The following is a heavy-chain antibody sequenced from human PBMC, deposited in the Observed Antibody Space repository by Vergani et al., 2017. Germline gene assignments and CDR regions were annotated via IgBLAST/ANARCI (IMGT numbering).Heavy chain of an antibody. CDR2: IYYSGST. CDR1: GGSISSSSYY. V-gene: IGHV4-39*02. CDR3: ARDRDIVATKYYYYYYGMDV. Sequence: QLQLQESGPGLVKPSETLSLTCTVSGGSISSSSYYWGWIRQPPGKGLEWIGSIYYSGSTYYNPSLKSRVTISVDTAKNQFSLKLSSVTAADTAVYYCARDRDIVATKYYYYYYGMDVWGQGTTVTVSS. J-gene: IGHJ6*02. D-gene: IGHD5-12*01.